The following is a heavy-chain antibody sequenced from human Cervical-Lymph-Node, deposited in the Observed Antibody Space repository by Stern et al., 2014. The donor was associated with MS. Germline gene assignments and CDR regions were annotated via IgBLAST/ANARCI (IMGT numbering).Heavy chain of an antibody. Sequence: QLVQSGPGLVKASETLSLTCTVSGGSISTYYWTWIRQTPGKGLEWIGEISYSGGTNYNPSLKSRVTLSVDTSKNQFSLKLSSVTAADTAVYYCARRDYYDTSTYYDDAFDIWGQGTMVTVSS. CDR2: ISYSGGT. J-gene: IGHJ3*02. CDR3: ARRDYYDTSTYYDDAFDI. D-gene: IGHD3-22*01. CDR1: GGSISTYY. V-gene: IGHV4-59*01.